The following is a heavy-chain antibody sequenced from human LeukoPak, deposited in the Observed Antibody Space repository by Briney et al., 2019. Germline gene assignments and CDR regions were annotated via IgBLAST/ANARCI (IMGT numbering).Heavy chain of an antibody. J-gene: IGHJ4*02. CDR3: ARLSAAAVDY. CDR2: IYYSGST. Sequence: PSETLSLTCTLSSGSISSYYWSWIRQPPGKGLEWIGYIYYSGSTNYNPSLKSRVTISVDTSKNQFSLKLSSVTAADTAVYYCARLSAAAVDYWGQGTLVAVSS. V-gene: IGHV4-59*01. D-gene: IGHD6-13*01. CDR1: SGSISSYY.